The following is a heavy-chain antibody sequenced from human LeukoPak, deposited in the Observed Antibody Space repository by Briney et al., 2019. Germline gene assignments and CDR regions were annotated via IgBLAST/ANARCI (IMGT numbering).Heavy chain of an antibody. CDR2: IYTSGST. CDR3: ARGGDYVWGSYRYNLDY. CDR1: GGSISSGSYY. Sequence: SQTLSLTRTVSGGSISSGSYYWSWIRQPAGKGLEWIGRIYTSGSTNYNPSLKSRVTISVDTSKNQFSLKLSSVTAADTAVYYCARGGDYVWGSYRYNLDYWGQGTLVTVSS. V-gene: IGHV4-61*02. J-gene: IGHJ4*02. D-gene: IGHD3-16*02.